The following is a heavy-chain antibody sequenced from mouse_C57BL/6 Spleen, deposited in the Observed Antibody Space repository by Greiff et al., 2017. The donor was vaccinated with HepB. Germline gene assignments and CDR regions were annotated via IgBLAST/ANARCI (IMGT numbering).Heavy chain of an antibody. V-gene: IGHV1-82*01. D-gene: IGHD2-4*01. J-gene: IGHJ2*01. Sequence: VQLQQSGPELVKPGASVKISCKASGYAFSSSWMNWVKQRPGKGLEWIGRIYPGDGDTNYNGKFKGKATLTADKSSSTAYMQLSSLTSEDSAVYFWARWVYYDYDYFDYWGQGTTLTVSS. CDR2: IYPGDGDT. CDR3: ARWVYYDYDYFDY. CDR1: GYAFSSSW.